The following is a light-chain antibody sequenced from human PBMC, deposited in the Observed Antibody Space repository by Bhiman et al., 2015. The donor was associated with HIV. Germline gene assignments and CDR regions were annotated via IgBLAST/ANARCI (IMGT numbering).Light chain of an antibody. CDR1: SSNIGAGYD. J-gene: IGLJ3*02. CDR3: QSYDSSLSAWV. V-gene: IGLV1-40*01. Sequence: QSVLTQPPSVSAAPGQKVIISCTGSSSNIGAGYDVHWYQQLPGTAPKLLIYGDNNRPSGVPDRFSGSKSGTSASLAIAGLQAEDEADYYCQSYDSSLSAWVFGGGTKLTVL. CDR2: GDN.